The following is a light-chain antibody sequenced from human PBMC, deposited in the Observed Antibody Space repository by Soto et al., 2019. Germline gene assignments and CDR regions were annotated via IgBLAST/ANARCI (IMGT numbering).Light chain of an antibody. V-gene: IGKV3D-20*01. Sequence: DIVLTQSPATLSLSPGERATLSCGASQTVDKNYLGWYQQKPGLAPRLLIYGASIRATGIPERFSGGGSGTDFTLTITRLEPEDFAVYYCQQYGSSLFTFGPGTKVDIK. CDR2: GAS. J-gene: IGKJ3*01. CDR3: QQYGSSLFT. CDR1: QTVDKNY.